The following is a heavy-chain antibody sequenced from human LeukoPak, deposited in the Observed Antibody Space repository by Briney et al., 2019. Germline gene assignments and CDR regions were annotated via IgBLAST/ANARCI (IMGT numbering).Heavy chain of an antibody. Sequence: GGSLRLCCAASGFTISTYAMCWVRQAPGKRLEWVSAISGSGGSTYYADSVKGRFTISRDNSKNTLYLQMNSLRAEDTALYYCAKHAKRNYDFWDRFDYWGQGTLVTVSS. CDR1: GFTISTYA. V-gene: IGHV3-23*01. CDR2: ISGSGGST. J-gene: IGHJ4*02. D-gene: IGHD3-3*01. CDR3: AKHAKRNYDFWDRFDY.